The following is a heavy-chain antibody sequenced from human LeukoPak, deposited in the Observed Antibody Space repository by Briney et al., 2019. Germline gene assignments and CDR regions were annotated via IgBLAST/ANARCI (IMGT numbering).Heavy chain of an antibody. D-gene: IGHD6-13*01. CDR3: AKLGARTGSSSSWYFGALDY. Sequence: SGGSLRLSCAASGFSSSSYTVNWVRQAPGKGLEWVSSIGSSGYIYYADSVKGRFTISRDISKNTLYLQMNSLRAEDTAVYYCAKLGARTGSSSSWYFGALDYWGQGTLVTVSS. CDR1: GFSSSSYT. V-gene: IGHV3-21*04. CDR2: IGSSGYI. J-gene: IGHJ4*02.